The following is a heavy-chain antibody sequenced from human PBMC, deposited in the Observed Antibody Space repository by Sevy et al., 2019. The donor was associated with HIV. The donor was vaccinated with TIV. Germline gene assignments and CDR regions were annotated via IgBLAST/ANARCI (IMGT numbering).Heavy chain of an antibody. J-gene: IGHJ4*02. V-gene: IGHV3-7*01. Sequence: GGSLRLSCAASGFTFSDYWMTWVRQAPGKGLEWVANIKQDGSEKYYVDSVKGRSTISRDNAKNSLYLQMNNLRAEDTAVYYCARMDYGDYVLHFDYWGQGTLVTVSS. CDR3: ARMDYGDYVLHFDY. D-gene: IGHD4-17*01. CDR1: GFTFSDYW. CDR2: IKQDGSEK.